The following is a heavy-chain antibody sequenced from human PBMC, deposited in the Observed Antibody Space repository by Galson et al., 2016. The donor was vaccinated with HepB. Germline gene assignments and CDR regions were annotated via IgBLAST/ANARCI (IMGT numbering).Heavy chain of an antibody. D-gene: IGHD3-22*01. V-gene: IGHV3-23*01. Sequence: SLRLSCAASGFSFNNYAMSWVRQAPGKGLEWVSGISGSGGSPYPPDPVKARFTISRDNSKNTLYLQMNSLRAEDTAVYYCAKEDSMIVVGGFDYWGQGTLVTVSS. CDR1: GFSFNNYA. CDR3: AKEDSMIVVGGFDY. CDR2: ISGSGGSP. J-gene: IGHJ4*02.